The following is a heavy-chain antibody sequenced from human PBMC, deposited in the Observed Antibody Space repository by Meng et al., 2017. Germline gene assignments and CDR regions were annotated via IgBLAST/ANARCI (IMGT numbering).Heavy chain of an antibody. D-gene: IGHD4-11*01. CDR2: INHSGST. CDR1: GGYFSDYY. V-gene: IGHV4-34*01. CDR3: ARGPTTMAHDFDY. J-gene: IGHJ4*02. Sequence: QLQAGGAGLLTSSEPLFPTCVVSGGYFSDYYWRWLRQPPGKGLEWIGEINHSGSTNYNPSLESRATISVDTSQNNLSLKLSSVTAADSAVYYCARGPTTMAHDFDYWGQGTLVTVSS.